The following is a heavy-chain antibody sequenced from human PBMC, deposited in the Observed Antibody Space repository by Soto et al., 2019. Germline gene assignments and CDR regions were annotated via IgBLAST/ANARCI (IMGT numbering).Heavy chain of an antibody. CDR2: IFYSGST. CDR3: AGEYDGSFRFDY. CDR1: GGSINNYH. Sequence: PSETLSLTCTVSGGSINNYHWSWIRQSPEKGLEWIGYIFYSGSTTYNPSLKNRVTISKDTSKSQFSLKLTSVTAADTAVYYCAGEYDGSFRFDYWGQGTLVTVSS. J-gene: IGHJ4*02. V-gene: IGHV4-59*01. D-gene: IGHD3-16*01.